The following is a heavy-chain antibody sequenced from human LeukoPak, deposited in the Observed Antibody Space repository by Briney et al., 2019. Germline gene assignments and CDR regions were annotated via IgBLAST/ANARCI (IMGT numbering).Heavy chain of an antibody. D-gene: IGHD6-13*01. CDR2: ISAYNGNT. Sequence: GASVKVSCKSSGYTFTSYGISWVRQAPGQGLEWMGWISAYNGNTNYAQKLQGRVTMTTDTSTSTAYMELRSLRSDDTAVYYCARDFPTPLPGAGNGGWLNYFDYWGQGTLVTVSS. V-gene: IGHV1-18*01. J-gene: IGHJ4*02. CDR3: ARDFPTPLPGAGNGGWLNYFDY. CDR1: GYTFTSYG.